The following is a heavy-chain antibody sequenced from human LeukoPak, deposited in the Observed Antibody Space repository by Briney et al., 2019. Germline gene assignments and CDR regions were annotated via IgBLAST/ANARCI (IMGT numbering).Heavy chain of an antibody. D-gene: IGHD3-22*01. V-gene: IGHV3-21*01. Sequence: GGSLRLSCAASGFTFSSYSINWVRQAPGKGLEWVSSISSSSSYIYYVDSVKGRFTISRDNAKNSLYLQMNSLRAEDTAVYYCARAGSGDSSGYYFDYWGQGTLVTVSS. CDR3: ARAGSGDSSGYYFDY. J-gene: IGHJ4*02. CDR2: ISSSSSYI. CDR1: GFTFSSYS.